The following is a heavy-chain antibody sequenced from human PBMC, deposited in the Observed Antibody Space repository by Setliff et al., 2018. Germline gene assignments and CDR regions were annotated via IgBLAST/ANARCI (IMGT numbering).Heavy chain of an antibody. J-gene: IGHJ4*02. V-gene: IGHV4-4*08. Sequence: SETLSLTCTVSGDTLSVYYWSWVRQSPGQGLEWIGYIYSSGSTNYNPSLESRVTISVDTSKNQFSLKLSSVTAADTAVYYCARAAAGYRSGRSCYAKLYFDYWGQGTLVTVSS. CDR3: ARAAAGYRSGRSCYAKLYFDY. D-gene: IGHD2-15*01. CDR2: IYSSGST. CDR1: GDTLSVYY.